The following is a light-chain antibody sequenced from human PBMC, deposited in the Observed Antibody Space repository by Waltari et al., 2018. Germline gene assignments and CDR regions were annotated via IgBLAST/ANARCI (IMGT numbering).Light chain of an antibody. V-gene: IGKV1-16*01. CDR1: RGINND. CDR3: QQYSSNPIT. Sequence: TCRGSRGINNDLAWLWQKPGGAPESLIYDASRLQSGVPSRFSGSGSGTDFTLTISSLQPEDFGNYYCQQYSSNPITFGQGSRLEIK. CDR2: DAS. J-gene: IGKJ5*01.